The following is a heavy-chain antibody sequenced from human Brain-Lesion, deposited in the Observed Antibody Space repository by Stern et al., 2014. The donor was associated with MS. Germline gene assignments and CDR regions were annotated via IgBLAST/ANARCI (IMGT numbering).Heavy chain of an antibody. D-gene: IGHD3-3*01. Sequence: QMQLVQSGAEVKKPGASGKVSCKTSGYIFTGYYIHWVRQAPGQGLEWMAWINPNTGGQKYAQKFQGRVTMSRDTSISTAYVELSSLTSDDTAVYYCARDQRGITIFGVVTDYYYLGMDVWGQGTTVTVSS. J-gene: IGHJ6*02. CDR2: INPNTGGQ. CDR3: ARDQRGITIFGVVTDYYYLGMDV. V-gene: IGHV1-2*02. CDR1: GYIFTGYY.